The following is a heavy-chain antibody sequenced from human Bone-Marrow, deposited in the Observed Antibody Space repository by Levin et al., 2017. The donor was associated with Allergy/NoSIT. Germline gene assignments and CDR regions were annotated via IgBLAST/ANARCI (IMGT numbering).Heavy chain of an antibody. V-gene: IGHV3-30*03. CDR2: LSYDGTTE. CDR1: GFTFENRG. Sequence: PGGSLRLSCVGSGFTFENRGIHWVRQAPGKGLEWVSVLSYDGTTEYYADSLNGRLTMSRDNSKNTVYLQIQSLRLDDTAVYYCARTSENQRDDFDSWDRGTLVAVSS. J-gene: IGHJ4*01. CDR3: ARTSENQRDDFDS. D-gene: IGHD2-21*01.